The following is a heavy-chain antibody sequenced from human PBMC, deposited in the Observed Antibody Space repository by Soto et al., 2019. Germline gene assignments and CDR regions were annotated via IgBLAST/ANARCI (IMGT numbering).Heavy chain of an antibody. CDR3: ARGGIPMDS. CDR2: ISGYNGKT. Sequence: QVQLVQSGAEVKKPGASVKVSCKTSGYTFTNLGLSWVRQAPGQGLEWMGWISGYNGKTNHAQNFQARVTMTTDTSKRRAHLGLRILRSDAMVLYYCARGGIPMDSGGQGTLVTVSS. J-gene: IGHJ4*02. D-gene: IGHD3-10*01. V-gene: IGHV1-18*03. CDR1: GYTFTNLG.